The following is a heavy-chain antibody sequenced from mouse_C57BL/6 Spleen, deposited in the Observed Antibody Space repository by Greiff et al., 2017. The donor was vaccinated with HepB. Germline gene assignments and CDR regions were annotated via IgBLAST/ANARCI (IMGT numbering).Heavy chain of an antibody. J-gene: IGHJ2*01. D-gene: IGHD2-3*01. CDR1: GISITTGNYR. CDR3: AREGYYVFDY. V-gene: IGHV3-5*01. Sequence: EVKLQQSGPGLVKPSQTVFLTCTVTGISITTGNYRWSWIRQFPGNKLEWIGYIYYSGTITYNPSLTSRTTITRDTPKNQFFLEMNSLTAEDTATYYCAREGYYVFDYWGQGTTLTVSS. CDR2: IYYSGTI.